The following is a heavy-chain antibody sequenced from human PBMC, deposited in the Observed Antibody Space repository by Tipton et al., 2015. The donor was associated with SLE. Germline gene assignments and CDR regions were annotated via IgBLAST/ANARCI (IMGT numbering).Heavy chain of an antibody. D-gene: IGHD2-2*01. V-gene: IGHV3-23*01. CDR2: ISRSGANT. Sequence: SLRLSCAASGFTFSISALNWVRQAPGKGLEWVSGISRSGANTYYADSVKGRFTISRDSSKNTLYLQMNSLRAEDTAVYYCAKGASLPADLAYWGQGTLVTVSS. CDR3: AKGASLPADLAY. CDR1: GFTFSISA. J-gene: IGHJ4*02.